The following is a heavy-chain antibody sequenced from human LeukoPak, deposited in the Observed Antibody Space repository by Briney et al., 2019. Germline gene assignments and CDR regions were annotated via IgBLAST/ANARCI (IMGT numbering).Heavy chain of an antibody. J-gene: IGHJ4*02. Sequence: GASVKVSCKASGYTFTSYYMHWVRQAPGQGLEWMVIINPSGGSTSYAQKLQGRVTMTTDTSTSTAYMELRSLRSDDTAVYYCARDRPGYTNLDYWGQGTLVTVSS. V-gene: IGHV1-46*01. CDR1: GYTFTSYY. CDR2: INPSGGST. CDR3: ARDRPGYTNLDY. D-gene: IGHD5-24*01.